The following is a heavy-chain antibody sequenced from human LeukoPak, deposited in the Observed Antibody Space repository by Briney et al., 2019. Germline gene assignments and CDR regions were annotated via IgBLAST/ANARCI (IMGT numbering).Heavy chain of an antibody. V-gene: IGHV1-24*01. D-gene: IGHD2-2*01. J-gene: IGHJ4*02. CDR2: FDPEDGET. CDR1: GYTLTELS. CDR3: ATGGIDVVVPAAILRY. Sequence: ASVKVSCKVSGYTLTELSMHWVRQAPGKGLEWMVGFDPEDGETICAQKFQGRVTMTEDTSTDTAYMELSSLRSEDTAVYYCATGGIDVVVPAAILRYWGQGTLVTVSS.